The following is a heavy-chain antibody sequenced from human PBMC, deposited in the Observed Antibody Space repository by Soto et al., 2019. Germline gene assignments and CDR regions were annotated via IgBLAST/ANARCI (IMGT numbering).Heavy chain of an antibody. CDR1: GYTFTSYD. V-gene: IGHV1-46*03. CDR2: INPSGGST. D-gene: IGHD4-17*01. CDR3: ARDSGDPKSDAFDI. Sequence: QVQLVQSGAEVKKPGASVKVSCKASGYTFTSYDMHWVRQAPGQGLEWMGIINPSGGSTSYAQKFQGRGTMTRDTSTSTVYMEMSSPRSEDTAVYYCARDSGDPKSDAFDIWGQGTMVTVSS. J-gene: IGHJ3*02.